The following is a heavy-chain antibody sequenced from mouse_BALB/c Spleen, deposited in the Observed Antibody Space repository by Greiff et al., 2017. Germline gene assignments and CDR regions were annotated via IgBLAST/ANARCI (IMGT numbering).Heavy chain of an antibody. CDR3: TREYGNYGFDY. CDR1: GYTFTDYE. Sequence: QVQLQQSGAELVRPGASVTLSCKASGYTFTDYEMHWVKQTPVHGLEWIGAIDPETGGTAYNQKFKGKATLTADKSSSTAYMELRSLTSEDSAVYYCTREYGNYGFDYWGQGTTLTVSS. J-gene: IGHJ2*01. CDR2: IDPETGGT. D-gene: IGHD2-10*02. V-gene: IGHV1-15*01.